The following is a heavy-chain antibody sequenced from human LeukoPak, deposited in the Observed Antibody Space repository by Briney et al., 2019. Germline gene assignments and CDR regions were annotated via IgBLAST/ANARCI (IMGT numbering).Heavy chain of an antibody. V-gene: IGHV3-74*03. CDR3: ARDSSSWYYDY. D-gene: IGHD6-13*01. CDR2: IKSDGSST. Sequence: QPGGSLRLSCAASGFTFSSYWMHWARQAPGKGLVWVSCIKSDGSSTTYADSVKGRFTISRDNAKNTLHLQMNSLRAEDTAVYYCARDSSSWYYDYWGQGTLVTVSS. CDR1: GFTFSSYW. J-gene: IGHJ4*02.